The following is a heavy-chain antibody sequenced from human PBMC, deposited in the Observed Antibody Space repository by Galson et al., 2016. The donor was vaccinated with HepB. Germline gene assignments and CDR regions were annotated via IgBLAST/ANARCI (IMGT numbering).Heavy chain of an antibody. D-gene: IGHD6-13*01. Sequence: LSLTCTVSGGSISSSSDYWGWIRQPPGKGLEWIGNIYYSGSTYYNPSLKSRVTISVDTSKNQFSLKLSSVTAADTAVYYCARDGSAAGTSLDSWGQGTLVTVSS. CDR1: GGSISSSSDY. CDR2: IYYSGST. J-gene: IGHJ4*02. CDR3: ARDGSAAGTSLDS. V-gene: IGHV4-39*07.